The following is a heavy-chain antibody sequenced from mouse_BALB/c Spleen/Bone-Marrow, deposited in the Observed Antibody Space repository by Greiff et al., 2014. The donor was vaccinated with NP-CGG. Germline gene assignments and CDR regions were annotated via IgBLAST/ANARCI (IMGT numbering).Heavy chain of an antibody. J-gene: IGHJ3*01. CDR2: IRNKANGYTT. Sequence: DVHLVESGGGLVQPGGSLRLSCATSGFTFTDYYMSWVRQPPGKALEWLGFIRNKANGYTTEYSASVKGRFTISRDNSQSILYLQMNTLRVEDSATYYCARGAYGNYFAWFAYWGQGTLVTVSA. D-gene: IGHD2-1*01. V-gene: IGHV7-3*02. CDR1: GFTFTDYY. CDR3: ARGAYGNYFAWFAY.